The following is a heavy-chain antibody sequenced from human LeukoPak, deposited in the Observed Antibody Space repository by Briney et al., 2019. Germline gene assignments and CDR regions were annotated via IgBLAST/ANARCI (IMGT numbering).Heavy chain of an antibody. CDR1: GFTFSNYW. CDR3: AKSRGSGYYDY. D-gene: IGHD3-22*01. V-gene: IGHV3-7*03. J-gene: IGHJ4*02. Sequence: GGSLRLSCAASGFTFSNYWMTWVRRAPGKGLEWVAKIKQDGSQKSYVDSVAGRFTISRDNAKNSLYLQMNSLRAEDTAVYYCAKSRGSGYYDYWGQGTLVTVSS. CDR2: IKQDGSQK.